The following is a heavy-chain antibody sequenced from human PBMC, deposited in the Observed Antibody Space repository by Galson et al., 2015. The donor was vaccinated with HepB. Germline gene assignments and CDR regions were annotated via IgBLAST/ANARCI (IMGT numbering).Heavy chain of an antibody. Sequence: SVKVSCKASGYTFTNYGISWVRQAPGQGLEWMGWISGYNGNTKYAQKFQGRVTMTTDTSTSTAYMELRSLRSDDTAVYYCARDHGLGDSLLDPWGQGTLVTVSS. J-gene: IGHJ5*02. CDR1: GYTFTNYG. V-gene: IGHV1-18*01. CDR3: ARDHGLGDSLLDP. D-gene: IGHD3-10*01. CDR2: ISGYNGNT.